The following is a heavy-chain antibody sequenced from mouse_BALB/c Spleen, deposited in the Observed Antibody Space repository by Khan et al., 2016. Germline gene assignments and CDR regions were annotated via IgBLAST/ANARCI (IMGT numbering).Heavy chain of an antibody. D-gene: IGHD1-1*01. V-gene: IGHV1-52*01. J-gene: IGHJ2*01. CDR2: IDPYDSET. CDR3: ARGSTVFDF. CDR1: GHPFTTYW. Sequence: QVQLQQPGAELVRPGASVKLSCKASGHPFTTYWMNWVKQRPEQGLEWIGRIDPYDSETHYDQKFKDKAILTVDKSSSTAYMQLSGLTSEDSAVXYCARGSTVFDFWGQGTTLTVSS.